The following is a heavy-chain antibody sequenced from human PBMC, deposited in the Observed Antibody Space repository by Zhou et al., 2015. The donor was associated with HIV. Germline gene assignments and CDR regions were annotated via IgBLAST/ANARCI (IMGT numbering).Heavy chain of an antibody. Sequence: EAQVMESGGGLVQPGRSLRLSCAASGFTFDDYAMHWVRQAPGKGLEWVSGISWNSGIIGYADSVKGRFTISRDNAKNSLYLQMNSLRAEDTALYYCAKDILEAAAGRDYYYGMDVWGQGTTVTVSS. CDR2: ISWNSGII. V-gene: IGHV3-9*01. CDR1: GFTFDDYA. D-gene: IGHD6-13*01. CDR3: AKDILEAAAGRDYYYGMDV. J-gene: IGHJ6*02.